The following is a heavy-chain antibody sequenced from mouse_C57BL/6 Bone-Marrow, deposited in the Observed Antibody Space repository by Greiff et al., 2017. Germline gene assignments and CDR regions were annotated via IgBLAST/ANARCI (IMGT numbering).Heavy chain of an antibody. Sequence: EVQLQQSGPELVKPGASVKISCKASGYTFTDYYMNWVKQSHGKSLEWIGDINPNNGGTSYNQKFKGKATLTVDKSSSTAYMVLRSLTSEDSAVYYCARRGYYYGPYSWYFDVWGTGTTGTVSS. J-gene: IGHJ1*03. CDR2: INPNNGGT. CDR1: GYTFTDYY. CDR3: ARRGYYYGPYSWYFDV. D-gene: IGHD1-1*01. V-gene: IGHV1-26*01.